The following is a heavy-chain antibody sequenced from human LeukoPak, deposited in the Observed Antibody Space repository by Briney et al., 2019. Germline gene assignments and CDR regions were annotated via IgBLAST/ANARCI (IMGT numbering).Heavy chain of an antibody. Sequence: QPGRSLRLSCAASGFTFSDYGMHWVRQAPGKGLEWVTLISYDGRNKYYADSVKGRFTISRDNAKNSLYLQMNSLRAEDTAVYYCAREVSSGWYNYWGQGTLVTVSS. V-gene: IGHV3-30*03. J-gene: IGHJ4*02. CDR2: ISYDGRNK. CDR1: GFTFSDYG. D-gene: IGHD6-19*01. CDR3: AREVSSGWYNY.